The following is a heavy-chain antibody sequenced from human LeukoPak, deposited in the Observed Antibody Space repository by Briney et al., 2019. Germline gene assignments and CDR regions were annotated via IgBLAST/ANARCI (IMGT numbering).Heavy chain of an antibody. Sequence: GGSLRLSWAASGFTLEDYARNGVGQAQGKGREWVSGISWNSGSIGYADSVKGRFTISRDNAKNSLYLQTNSLRAEDTALYYCAKDISGYDSAVDYWGQGTLVTVSS. CDR2: ISWNSGSI. CDR1: GFTLEDYA. CDR3: AKDISGYDSAVDY. D-gene: IGHD5-12*01. J-gene: IGHJ4*02. V-gene: IGHV3-9*01.